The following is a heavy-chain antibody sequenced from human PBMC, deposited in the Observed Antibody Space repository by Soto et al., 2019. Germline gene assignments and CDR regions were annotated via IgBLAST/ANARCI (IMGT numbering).Heavy chain of an antibody. D-gene: IGHD6-19*01. Sequence: SETLCLTCAVYGGSFSGYDWSWIRQPPGKGLEWIGEINHSGVTNYKPSLKRRVTISVDTSKNQFSLQLKSVTAADTALYYCARFSGSYYYAMDVWGQGSTVTVSS. J-gene: IGHJ6*02. V-gene: IGHV4-34*01. CDR3: ARFSGSYYYAMDV. CDR1: GGSFSGYD. CDR2: INHSGVT.